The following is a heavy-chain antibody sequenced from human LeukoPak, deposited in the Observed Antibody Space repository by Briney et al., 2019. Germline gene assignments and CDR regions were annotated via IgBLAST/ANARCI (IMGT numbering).Heavy chain of an antibody. D-gene: IGHD3-10*01. CDR2: IYTSGST. J-gene: IGHJ4*02. CDR3: TSLFSASGTFDS. CDR1: GGSISSYY. V-gene: IGHV4-4*07. Sequence: PSETLSLTCTVSGGSISSYYWSWIRQPAGKGLEWIGRIYTSGSTNYNPSLKSRVTMSVDTSKNQFSLNLASVTAADTAVYYCTSLFSASGTFDSWGQGTLVTVSS.